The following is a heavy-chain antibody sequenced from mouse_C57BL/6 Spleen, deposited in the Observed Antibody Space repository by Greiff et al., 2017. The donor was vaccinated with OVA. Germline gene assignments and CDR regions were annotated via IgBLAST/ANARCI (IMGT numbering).Heavy chain of an antibody. CDR1: GFTFSDYG. V-gene: IGHV5-17*01. Sequence: EVQVVESGGGLVKPGGSLTLSCAASGFTFSDYGMHWVRQAPETGLEWVAYISSGSSTIYYADTVKGRFTISSDNDKNTLFLKMTRLRSEETAMYYCARKEYFDVWGTGTTVTVSS. CDR3: ARKEYFDV. J-gene: IGHJ1*03. CDR2: ISSGSSTI.